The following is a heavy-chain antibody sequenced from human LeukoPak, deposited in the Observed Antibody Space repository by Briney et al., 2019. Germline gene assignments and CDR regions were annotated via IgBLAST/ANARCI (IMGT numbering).Heavy chain of an antibody. J-gene: IGHJ5*02. CDR2: IIPIFGTA. Sequence: SVKVSCKASGGTFSSYAISWVRQAPGQGLEWMGGIIPIFGTANYAQKFQGRVTITADESTSTAYMELSSLRSEDTAVYYCARDQGGYYLTSFDPWGQGTLVTVSS. D-gene: IGHD3-22*01. CDR1: GGTFSSYA. CDR3: ARDQGGYYLTSFDP. V-gene: IGHV1-69*13.